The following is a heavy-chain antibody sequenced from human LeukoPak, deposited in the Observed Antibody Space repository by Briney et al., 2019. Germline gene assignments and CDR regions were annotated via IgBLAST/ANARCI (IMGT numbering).Heavy chain of an antibody. D-gene: IGHD6-13*01. CDR1: GGSFSGYY. V-gene: IGHV4-34*01. Sequence: SETLSLTCAVYGGSFSGYYWSWIRQPPGKGLEWIGEINHSGSTNYNPSLKSRVTISVDTSKNQFSLKLSSATAADTAVYYCARGRRGSRNFYYYMDVWGKGTTVTVSS. CDR3: ARGRRGSRNFYYYMDV. CDR2: INHSGST. J-gene: IGHJ6*03.